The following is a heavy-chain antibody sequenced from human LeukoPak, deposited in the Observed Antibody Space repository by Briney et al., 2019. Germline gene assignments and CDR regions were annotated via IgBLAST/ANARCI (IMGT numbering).Heavy chain of an antibody. Sequence: PGGSLRLSCAASGFTVSSNYMSWVRQAPGKGLEWVSVFYSGGSTYYADSVKGRFTISRDNSKNTLYLQMNSLRAEDTAVYYCARDQGPYAFDIWDQGTMVTVSS. CDR3: ARDQGPYAFDI. CDR2: FYSGGST. CDR1: GFTVSSNY. J-gene: IGHJ3*02. V-gene: IGHV3-66*01.